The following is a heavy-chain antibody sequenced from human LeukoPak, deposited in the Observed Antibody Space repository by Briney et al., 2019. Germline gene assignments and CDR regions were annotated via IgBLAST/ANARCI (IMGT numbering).Heavy chain of an antibody. D-gene: IGHD3-10*01. Sequence: GASVKVSCKASGYTFTSYGISWVRQAPGQGLEWMGRISAYNGNTNYAQELQGRVTMTTDTSTSTVYMELRSLRSDDTAVYYCARDAVEGYYYGSGSCDYWGQGTLVTVSS. CDR1: GYTFTSYG. CDR3: ARDAVEGYYYGSGSCDY. V-gene: IGHV1-18*01. CDR2: ISAYNGNT. J-gene: IGHJ4*02.